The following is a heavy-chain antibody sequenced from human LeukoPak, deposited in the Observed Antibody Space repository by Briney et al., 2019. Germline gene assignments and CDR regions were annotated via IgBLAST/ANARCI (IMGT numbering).Heavy chain of an antibody. CDR2: ISIPGSI. CDR1: GFTVSSNY. V-gene: IGHV3-53*01. Sequence: GGSLSLSCVASGFTVSSNYMTWVRQAPGKGLEWVSVISIPGSITYADSVKGRFTTSRDNSKNTLYLQMNSLRADDTAVYYCARDKGSSWSDAFDIWGQGTMVTVSS. J-gene: IGHJ3*02. D-gene: IGHD6-13*01. CDR3: ARDKGSSWSDAFDI.